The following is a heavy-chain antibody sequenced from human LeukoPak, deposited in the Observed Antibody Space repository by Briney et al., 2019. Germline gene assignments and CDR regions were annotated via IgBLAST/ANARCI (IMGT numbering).Heavy chain of an antibody. D-gene: IGHD6-13*01. CDR1: GYTFTDYY. Sequence: GASVKVSCKASGYTFTDYYMHWVRQAPGQGLEWMGWINPNSGGTNYAQKFQGRVTMTRDTSISTAYMELNMLRSDDTAVYYCARVEAGYSSSWYATSLYWGQGTLVTVSS. CDR2: INPNSGGT. CDR3: ARVEAGYSSSWYATSLY. V-gene: IGHV1-2*02. J-gene: IGHJ4*02.